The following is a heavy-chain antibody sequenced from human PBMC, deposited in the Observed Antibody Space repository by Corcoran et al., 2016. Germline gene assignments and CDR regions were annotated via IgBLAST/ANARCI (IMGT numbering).Heavy chain of an antibody. D-gene: IGHD4-17*01. CDR3: ARDYRTVTRYYYYGMDV. V-gene: IGHV1-69*06. Sequence: QVQLVQSGAEVKKPGSSVKVSCKASGGTFSSYAISWVRQAPGQGLEWMGGIIPIFGTANYAQKFQGRVTITADKSTSTAYMELSSLRSEDTAVYYCARDYRTVTRYYYYGMDVWGQGTTVTVSS. CDR1: GGTFSSYA. CDR2: IIPIFGTA. J-gene: IGHJ6*02.